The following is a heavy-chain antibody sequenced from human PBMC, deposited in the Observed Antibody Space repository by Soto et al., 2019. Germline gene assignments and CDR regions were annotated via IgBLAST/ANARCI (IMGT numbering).Heavy chain of an antibody. J-gene: IGHJ4*02. V-gene: IGHV3-64D*08. D-gene: IGHD3-22*01. CDR3: VCNYYYDSSGYYYVLDY. CDR1: GFTFSSYA. Sequence: GGSLRLSCSASGFTFSSYAMHWVRQAPGKGLEYVSAISSNGGSTYYADSVKGRFTISRDNSKNTLYLQMSSLRAEDTAVYYCVCNYYYDSSGYYYVLDYWGQGTLVTVSS. CDR2: ISSNGGST.